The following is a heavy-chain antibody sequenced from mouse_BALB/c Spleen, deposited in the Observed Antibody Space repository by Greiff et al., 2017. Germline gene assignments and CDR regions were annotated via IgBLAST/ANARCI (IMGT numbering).Heavy chain of an antibody. V-gene: IGHV5-4*02. CDR2: ISDGGSYT. D-gene: IGHD4-1*01. CDR3: ARADWVDY. CDR1: GFTFSDYY. Sequence: EVQLVESGGGLVKPGGSLKLSCAASGFTFSDYYMYWVRQTPEKRLEWVATISDGGSYTYYPDSVKGRFTISRDNAKNNLYLQMSSLKSEDTAMYYCARADWVDYWGQGTTLTVSS. J-gene: IGHJ2*01.